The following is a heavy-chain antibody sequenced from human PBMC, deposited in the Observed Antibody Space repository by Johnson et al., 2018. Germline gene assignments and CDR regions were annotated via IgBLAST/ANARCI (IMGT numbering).Heavy chain of an antibody. J-gene: IGHJ1*01. CDR3: PYDSSGYYYFQH. D-gene: IGHD3-22*01. Sequence: QVQLVQSGGGVVQXGRSLRLSCAASGFTFSSYAMHWVRQAPGKGLEWVAVISYDGSNKYYADSVKGRFTISRDNAKKSLYLQMNSLIAEDMAAWGGPYDSSGYYYFQHWGQGTLVTVSS. CDR2: ISYDGSNK. V-gene: IGHV3-30*14. CDR1: GFTFSSYA.